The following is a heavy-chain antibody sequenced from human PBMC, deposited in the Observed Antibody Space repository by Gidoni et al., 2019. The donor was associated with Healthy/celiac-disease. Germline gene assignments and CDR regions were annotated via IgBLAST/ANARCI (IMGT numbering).Heavy chain of an antibody. J-gene: IGHJ5*02. CDR1: GGSISSYY. V-gene: IGHV4-59*01. CDR2: IYYSGST. D-gene: IGHD2-15*01. CDR3: ARSQRGRYCSGGSCSNWFDP. Sequence: QVQLQESGPGLVKPSETLSLTCTVSGGSISSYYWSWIRQPPGKGLEWIGYIYYSGSTNYNPSLKSRVTISVDTSKNQFSLKLSSVTAADTAVYYCARSQRGRYCSGGSCSNWFDPWGQGTLVTVSS.